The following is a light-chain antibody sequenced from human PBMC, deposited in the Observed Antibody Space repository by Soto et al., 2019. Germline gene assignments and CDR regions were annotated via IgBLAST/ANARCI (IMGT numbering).Light chain of an antibody. J-gene: IGKJ4*01. CDR1: QDINRY. CDR3: QQYDSLPPT. CDR2: DAA. Sequence: DIQLTQSPSSLSASVGDRVTITCQASQDINRYVNWYQQQLGKAPKLLMFDAATLESGFPSRFSGSGSGTEFTLTISSLQPEDFATYFCQQYDSLPPTFGGGTKVDIK. V-gene: IGKV1-33*01.